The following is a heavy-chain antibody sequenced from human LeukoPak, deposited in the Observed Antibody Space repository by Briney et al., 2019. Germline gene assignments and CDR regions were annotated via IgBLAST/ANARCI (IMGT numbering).Heavy chain of an antibody. D-gene: IGHD3-3*01. V-gene: IGHV3-21*01. CDR1: GFTFSSYR. J-gene: IGHJ3*02. Sequence: PGGSLRLSCAASGFTFSSYRMNWVRQAPGKGLEWVSSISISSSYTYYADSVEGRFTISRDNPKNSLYLQMNSLRAEDTAVYYCARDSYEIADDAFDIWGQGTMVTVSS. CDR2: ISISSSYT. CDR3: ARDSYEIADDAFDI.